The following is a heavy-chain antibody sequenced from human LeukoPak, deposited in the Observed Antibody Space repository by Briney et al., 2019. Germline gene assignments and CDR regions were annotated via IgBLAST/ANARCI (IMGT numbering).Heavy chain of an antibody. CDR3: ARTLRKGNWFDP. CDR2: ISSSSSYI. J-gene: IGHJ5*02. Sequence: GWSLRLCGATSGFSCGSCSMKWVRHAPLLGMKSVSSISSSSSYIYYADSVKGRFTISRDNAKNSLYLQMNSLRAEDTAVYYCARTLRKGNWFDPWGQGTLVTVSS. V-gene: IGHV3-21*01. CDR1: GFSCGSCS. D-gene: IGHD4-17*01.